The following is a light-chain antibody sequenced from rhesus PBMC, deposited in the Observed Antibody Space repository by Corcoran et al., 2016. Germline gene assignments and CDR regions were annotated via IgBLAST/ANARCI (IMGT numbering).Light chain of an antibody. CDR1: QDIINY. CDR2: YAS. J-gene: IGKJ1*01. V-gene: IGKV1S14*01. CDR3: QQQNTFVT. Sequence: DIQMTQSPSSLSASVGDTVTITCRTSQDIINYLVRHQQKPGKAPKPLIYYASNLESGVPSRFSGSGSGTEFTLTTSRLQPEAFATCCCQQQNTFVTFGQGTKVEI.